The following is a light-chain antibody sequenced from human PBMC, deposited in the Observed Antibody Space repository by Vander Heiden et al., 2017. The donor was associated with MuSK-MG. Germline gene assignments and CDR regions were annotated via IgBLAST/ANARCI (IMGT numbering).Light chain of an antibody. J-gene: IGLJ2*01. CDR2: KYR. CDR3: QSAYSSCTHRV. CDR1: ALPKQY. V-gene: IGLV3-25*03. Sequence: SYELTQPPSLSVSPGQTARITCSGDALPKQYAYWYQQKPGQAPVLVIYKYRESPTGIPERFSGSSSGTTVTLTISRFHSEDEADYYCQSAYSSCTHRVFGGGTKLTVL.